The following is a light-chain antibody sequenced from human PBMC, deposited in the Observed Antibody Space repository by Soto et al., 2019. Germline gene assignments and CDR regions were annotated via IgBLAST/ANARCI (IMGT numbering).Light chain of an antibody. V-gene: IGKV1-5*03. CDR1: QSISNW. Sequence: DIQMTQSPSTLPASVGDRVTITCLASQSISNWLAWYQQKPGKAPKLLIYKASTLKSGVPSRFSGSGSGTEFTLTISSLQPDDFATYYCQQLNTYPITFGQGTRLEIK. CDR2: KAS. CDR3: QQLNTYPIT. J-gene: IGKJ5*01.